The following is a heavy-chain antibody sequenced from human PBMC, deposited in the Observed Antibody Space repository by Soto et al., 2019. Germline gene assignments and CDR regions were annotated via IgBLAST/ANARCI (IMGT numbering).Heavy chain of an antibody. Sequence: PSETLSLTCTVSGGSISSFTYYWGWIRQPPGKGLEWIGTVYYNENTYYNPSLKGRVTISVDTAKNQFSLNLRSVTAADTAIYFCARRERYYGSPGWFDPWGQGTLVTVSS. J-gene: IGHJ5*02. D-gene: IGHD3-10*01. V-gene: IGHV4-39*01. CDR3: ARRERYYGSPGWFDP. CDR1: GGSISSFTYY. CDR2: VYYNENT.